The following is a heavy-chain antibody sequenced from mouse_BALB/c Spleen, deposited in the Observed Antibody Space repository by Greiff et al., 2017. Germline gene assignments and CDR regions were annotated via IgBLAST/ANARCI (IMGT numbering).Heavy chain of an antibody. D-gene: IGHD1-1*01. J-gene: IGHJ4*01. Sequence: EVQVVESGGGLVKPGGSLKLSCAASGFTFSSYAMSWVRQTPEKRLEWVASISSGGSTYYPDSVKGRFTISRDNARNILYLQMSSLRSEDTAMYYCARVVAPMDYWGQGTSVTVSS. CDR3: ARVVAPMDY. CDR1: GFTFSSYA. V-gene: IGHV5-6-5*01. CDR2: ISSGGST.